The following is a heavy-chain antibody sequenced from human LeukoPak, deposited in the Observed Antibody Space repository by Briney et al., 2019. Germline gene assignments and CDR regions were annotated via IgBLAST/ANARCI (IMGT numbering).Heavy chain of an antibody. CDR2: ISWDGGTT. Sequence: GGSLRLSCAASGFTSDEYTIHWVRQAPGKGLEWVSLISWDGGTTYHADSVKGRFTISRGNLQMNSLTTEDTALYYCAREKYRYYDFRSGPPLDYWGQGTLVTVSS. CDR3: AREKYRYYDFRSGPPLDY. D-gene: IGHD3-3*01. J-gene: IGHJ4*02. V-gene: IGHV3-43*01. CDR1: GFTSDEYT.